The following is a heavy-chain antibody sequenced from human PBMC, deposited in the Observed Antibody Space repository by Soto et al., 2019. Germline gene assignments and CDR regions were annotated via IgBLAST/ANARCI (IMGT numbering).Heavy chain of an antibody. CDR2: IYYSGST. V-gene: IGHV4-59*01. CDR3: VRVRSPRYSGYDEPPLGYYYYMDV. D-gene: IGHD5-12*01. CDR1: GGSISSCY. J-gene: IGHJ6*03. Sequence: PSETLSLTCTVSGGSISSCYWSWIRQPPGKGLEWIGYIYYSGSTNYNPSLKSRVTISVDTSKNQFSLKLSSVTAADTAVYYCVRVRSPRYSGYDEPPLGYYYYMDVWGKGTTVTVSS.